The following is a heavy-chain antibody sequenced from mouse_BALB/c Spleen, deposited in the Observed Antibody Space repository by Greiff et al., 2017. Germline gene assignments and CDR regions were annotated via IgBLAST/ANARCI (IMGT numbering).Heavy chain of an antibody. V-gene: IGHV2-9*02. CDR2: IWAGGST. J-gene: IGHJ3*01. D-gene: IGHD2-14*01. Sequence: QVQLKESGPGLVAPSQSLSITCTVSGFSLTSYGVHWVRQPPGKGLEWLGVIWAGGSTNYNSALMSRLSISKDNSKSQVFLKMNSLQTDDTAMYYCARGGVRREAWFAYWGQGTLVTVSA. CDR1: GFSLTSYG. CDR3: ARGGVRREAWFAY.